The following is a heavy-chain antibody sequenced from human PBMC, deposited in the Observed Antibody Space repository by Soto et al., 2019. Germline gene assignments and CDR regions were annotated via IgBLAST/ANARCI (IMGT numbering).Heavy chain of an antibody. D-gene: IGHD3-3*01. CDR2: ISAYNGNT. CDR1: GYTFTSYG. CDR3: AREDYDFWSGYQDDAFDI. Sequence: QVQLVQTGAEVKKPGASVKVSCKASGYTFTSYGISWVRQAPGQGLEWMGWISAYNGNTNYAQKLQGRVTMTTDTSTSTAYRELRSLRSDDTAVYYCAREDYDFWSGYQDDAFDIWGQGTMVTVSS. V-gene: IGHV1-18*01. J-gene: IGHJ3*02.